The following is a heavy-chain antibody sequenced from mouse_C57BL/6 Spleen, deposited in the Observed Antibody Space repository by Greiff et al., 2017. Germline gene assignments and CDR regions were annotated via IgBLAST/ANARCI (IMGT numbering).Heavy chain of an antibody. CDR2: IDPSDSYT. V-gene: IGHV1-69*01. Sequence: VQLQQPGAELVLPGASVTLSCTASGYTFTSYWMHWVKQRPGQGLEWIGEIDPSDSYTNYNQKFKGKSTLTVDKASSTAYMQLSSLTSEDSAVYYGARSGDDYAWFAYWGQGTLVTGSA. J-gene: IGHJ3*01. D-gene: IGHD2-4*01. CDR1: GYTFTSYW. CDR3: ARSGDDYAWFAY.